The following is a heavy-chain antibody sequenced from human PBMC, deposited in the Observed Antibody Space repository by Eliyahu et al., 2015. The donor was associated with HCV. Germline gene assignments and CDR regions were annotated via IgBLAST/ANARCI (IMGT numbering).Heavy chain of an antibody. Sequence: EVQLVESGGGLVQPGGSLRXXFAASGFTFSSYDMHXVRQATGKGLEWVSAIGTAGDTYYPGSVKGRFTISRENAKNSLYLQMNSLRAGDTAVYYCARGWRAYGGFDYWGQGTLVTVSS. CDR1: GFTFSSYD. V-gene: IGHV3-13*01. D-gene: IGHD4-23*01. CDR3: ARGWRAYGGFDY. J-gene: IGHJ4*02. CDR2: IGTAGDT.